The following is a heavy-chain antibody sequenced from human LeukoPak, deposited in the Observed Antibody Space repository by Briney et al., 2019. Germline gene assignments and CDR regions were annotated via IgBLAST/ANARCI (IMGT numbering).Heavy chain of an antibody. CDR1: GFTFSSYG. D-gene: IGHD1-26*01. CDR2: IRYDGSNK. J-gene: IGHJ4*02. CDR3: AKDLSRYSGCYPQGPDY. V-gene: IGHV3-30*02. Sequence: GGSLRLSCAASGFTFSSYGMHWFRQAPGKGLEWVAFIRYDGSNKYYADSVKGRFTISRDNSKNTLYLQMNSLRAEDTAVYYCAKDLSRYSGCYPQGPDYWGQGTLVTVSS.